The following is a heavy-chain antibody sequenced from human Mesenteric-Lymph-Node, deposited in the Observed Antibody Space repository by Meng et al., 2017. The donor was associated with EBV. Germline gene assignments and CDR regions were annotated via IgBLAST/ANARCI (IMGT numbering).Heavy chain of an antibody. V-gene: IGHV4-4*02. Sequence: VRLQGWGPGRVRPSGTLSLTVAVLGGPISSSNWWTWVRQPPGKGLEWIGEIFPTGGTNYNPSLKSRLTISVDKSKNQFSLKLSSVTAADTAVYYCAREGEVGYYESSGYYYWGQGTLVTVPS. CDR2: IFPTGGT. D-gene: IGHD3-22*01. J-gene: IGHJ4*02. CDR1: GGPISSSNW. CDR3: AREGEVGYYESSGYYY.